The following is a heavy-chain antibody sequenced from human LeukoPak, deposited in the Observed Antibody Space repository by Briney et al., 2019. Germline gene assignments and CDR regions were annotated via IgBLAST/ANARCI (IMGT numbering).Heavy chain of an antibody. Sequence: GESLKISCKGSGYSLPTYWIGWVRQMPGKGLEWMGIIYPAYSDTRYSPSFQGLVTISADKSISTAYLQWSSLKASDSAMYYCARRAYGSGSYTREFDYWGQGTLVTVSS. CDR1: GYSLPTYW. CDR3: ARRAYGSGSYTREFDY. V-gene: IGHV5-51*01. CDR2: IYPAYSDT. J-gene: IGHJ4*02. D-gene: IGHD3-10*01.